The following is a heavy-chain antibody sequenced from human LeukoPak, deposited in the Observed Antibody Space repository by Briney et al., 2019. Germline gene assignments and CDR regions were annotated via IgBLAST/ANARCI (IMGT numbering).Heavy chain of an antibody. CDR3: ARDWHHSDSRDYAFDI. V-gene: IGHV3-30-3*01. D-gene: IGHD3-22*01. Sequence: GGSLRLSCEASGFTFSSYWMTWVRQAPGKGLEWVAVISYDGSNKYYADSVKGRFTISRDNSKNTLYLQMNSLRAEDTAVYHCARDWHHSDSRDYAFDIWGQGTMVTVSS. J-gene: IGHJ3*02. CDR2: ISYDGSNK. CDR1: GFTFSSYW.